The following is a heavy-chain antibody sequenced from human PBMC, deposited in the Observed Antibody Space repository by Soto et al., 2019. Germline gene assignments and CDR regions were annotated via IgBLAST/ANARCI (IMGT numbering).Heavy chain of an antibody. D-gene: IGHD3-3*01. Sequence: GGSLRLSCAASGFTFSSSAMSWVRQAPGKGLQWVSVISGSGGSTYYAGSVKGRFTISRDNSKNTMYLQMDSLRAEDTAVYYCVRGQYYDFWSAYDYWGQGALVTVSS. CDR3: VRGQYYDFWSAYDY. J-gene: IGHJ4*02. V-gene: IGHV3-23*01. CDR2: ISGSGGST. CDR1: GFTFSSSA.